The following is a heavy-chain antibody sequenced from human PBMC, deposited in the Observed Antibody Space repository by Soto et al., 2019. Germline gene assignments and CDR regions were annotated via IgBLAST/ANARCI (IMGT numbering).Heavy chain of an antibody. CDR3: ARDKYRPQLGGNYYYILDV. Sequence: QVQLVQSGAEVKKPGSSVKVSCKASGGTFRTSAISWVRQATGQGLEWVGGIMPVFPRPKYAQNLQGRVTITADESTSTAYMELSSLRSDDTAVYFCARDKYRPQLGGNYYYILDVWGHGTAVTVSS. J-gene: IGHJ6*02. D-gene: IGHD2-2*02. V-gene: IGHV1-69*12. CDR2: IMPVFPRP. CDR1: GGTFRTSA.